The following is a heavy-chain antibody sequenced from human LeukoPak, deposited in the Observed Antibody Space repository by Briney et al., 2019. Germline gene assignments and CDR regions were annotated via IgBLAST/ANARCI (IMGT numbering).Heavy chain of an antibody. CDR3: ARSADYPGYFDY. D-gene: IGHD4-11*01. J-gene: IGHJ4*02. CDR1: GGSISSGDYY. Sequence: SETLSLTCTVSGGSISSGDYYWSWIRQPPGKGLEWIGYIYYSGSTYYNPSLKSRVTISVDTSKNQFSLKLSSVTAADTAVYYCARSADYPGYFDYWGQGTLVTVSS. CDR2: IYYSGST. V-gene: IGHV4-30-4*08.